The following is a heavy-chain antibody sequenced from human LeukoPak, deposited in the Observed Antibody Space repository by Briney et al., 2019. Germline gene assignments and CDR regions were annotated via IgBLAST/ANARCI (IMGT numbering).Heavy chain of an antibody. V-gene: IGHV3-30*04. D-gene: IGHD1-26*01. CDR1: GFTFNNYV. CDR2: MSIDGNIK. J-gene: IGHJ4*02. CDR3: TRDPIMGVPDYFDY. Sequence: GGSLRLSCAASGFTFNNYVMHWVRQAPGKGLEWVAVMSIDGNIKLYADSVRGRFTISRDNSRNTLYLQLNSLRAEDTAVYYCTRDPIMGVPDYFDYWGQGTLVAVSS.